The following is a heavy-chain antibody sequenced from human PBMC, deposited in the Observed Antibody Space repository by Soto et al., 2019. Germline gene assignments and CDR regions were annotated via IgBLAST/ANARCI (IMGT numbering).Heavy chain of an antibody. V-gene: IGHV1-24*01. Sequence: LSVDWVLKENGKGIEWLGGFDPEDGETIYAQKFQGRVTMTEDTSTDTAYMELSSLRSEDTAVYYCSLCIAVTGPDYAAMSLCGQGTTVPVSS. D-gene: IGHD6-19*01. CDR2: FDPEDGET. CDR1: LS. CDR3: SLCIAVTGPDYAAMSL. J-gene: IGHJ6*02.